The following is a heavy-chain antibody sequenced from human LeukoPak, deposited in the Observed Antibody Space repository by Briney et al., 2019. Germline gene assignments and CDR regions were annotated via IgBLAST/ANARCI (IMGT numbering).Heavy chain of an antibody. V-gene: IGHV3-33*01. CDR3: ARDAPRAYCGGDCYDYFDY. Sequence: GRSLRLSCAASGFTFRSYGMHWVRQAPGKGLEWVAVIWYDGSKKYYVDSVKGRFTISRDNSKNTLYLQMNSLRAEDTAVYYCARDAPRAYCGGDCYDYFDYWGQGTLVTVSS. D-gene: IGHD2-21*02. CDR1: GFTFRSYG. CDR2: IWYDGSKK. J-gene: IGHJ4*02.